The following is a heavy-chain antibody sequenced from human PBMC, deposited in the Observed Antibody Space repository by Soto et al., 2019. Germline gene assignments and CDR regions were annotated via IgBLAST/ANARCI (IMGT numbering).Heavy chain of an antibody. Sequence: SETLSLTCTVYGGSFSGHSWTWIRQSPGKGLEWIGDINHSGRVNYSPSLKSRVTISLDTSKNQFSLTLSAGTAADTAMYYCSTRAYDTNGYYRFDPWGQGTLVTVAS. V-gene: IGHV4-34*01. CDR3: STRAYDTNGYYRFDP. J-gene: IGHJ5*01. CDR2: INHSGRV. D-gene: IGHD3-22*01. CDR1: GGSFSGHS.